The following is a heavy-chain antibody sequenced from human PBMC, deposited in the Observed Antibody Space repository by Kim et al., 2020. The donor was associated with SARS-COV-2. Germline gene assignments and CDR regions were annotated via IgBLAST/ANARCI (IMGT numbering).Heavy chain of an antibody. CDR2: IWYDGSNK. J-gene: IGHJ4*02. CDR1: GFTFSSYG. Sequence: GGSLRLSCAASGFTFSSYGMHWVRQAPGKGLEWVAVIWYDGSNKYYADSVKGRFTISRDNSKNTLYLQMNSLRAEDTAVYYCARDFGWAGQGGGYWGQGTLVTVSS. V-gene: IGHV3-33*01. D-gene: IGHD6-19*01. CDR3: ARDFGWAGQGGGY.